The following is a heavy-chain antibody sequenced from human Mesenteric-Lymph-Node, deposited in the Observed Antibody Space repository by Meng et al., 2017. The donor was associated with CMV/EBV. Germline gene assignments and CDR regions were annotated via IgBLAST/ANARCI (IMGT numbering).Heavy chain of an antibody. D-gene: IGHD1-26*01. CDR3: ARGHPVYSGSYFSH. CDR2: IYSRGST. CDR1: CASISSGGYY. V-gene: IGHV4-31*02. Sequence: SCASISSGGYYWSWIRQHPGKGLEWIGYIYSRGSTYYNPSLKSRVSISVDTSENQFSLKLSSVTAADTAVYYCARGHPVYSGSYFSHWGQGTLVTVSS. J-gene: IGHJ4*02.